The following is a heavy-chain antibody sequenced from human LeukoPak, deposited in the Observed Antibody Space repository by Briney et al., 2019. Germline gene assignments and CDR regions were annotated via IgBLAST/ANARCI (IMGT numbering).Heavy chain of an antibody. CDR2: IYFTRGT. D-gene: IGHD2-21*02. CDR3: ARHDGVAVIRRGFDF. V-gene: IGHV4-59*08. CDR1: GGSISGYY. J-gene: IGHJ4*02. Sequence: SETLSLTCTVSGGSISGYYWSWVRQPPGRGLEYIGYIYFTRGTLYSPSLKSRVTISVDMSKNQFSLKLSPVSAADTAVYYCARHDGVAVIRRGFDFWGQGALVTVSS.